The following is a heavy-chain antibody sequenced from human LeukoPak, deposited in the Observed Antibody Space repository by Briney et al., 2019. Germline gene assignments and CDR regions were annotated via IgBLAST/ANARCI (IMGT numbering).Heavy chain of an antibody. J-gene: IGHJ4*02. V-gene: IGHV1-18*01. CDR3: AREEIYSGRSLDY. Sequence: ASVKVSCKASGYTFTSYGISWVRQAPGQELEWMGWISAYNGNTNHAQKLQGRVTMTTDTSTSTAYVELRSLRSDDTAVYYCAREEIYSGRSLDYWGQGTLVTVSS. D-gene: IGHD1-26*01. CDR2: ISAYNGNT. CDR1: GYTFTSYG.